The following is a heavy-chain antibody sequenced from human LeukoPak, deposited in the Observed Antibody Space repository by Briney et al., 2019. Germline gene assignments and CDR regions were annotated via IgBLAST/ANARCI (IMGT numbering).Heavy chain of an antibody. V-gene: IGHV4-30-4*01. CDR1: GGSISSGDYY. Sequence: SETLSLTCTVSGGSISSGDYYWSWIRHPPGKGLEWIGYIYYSGSTYYNPSLKSRVTISVDTSKNQFPLKLSSVTAADTAVYYCARTLRAAEAFDIWGQGTMVTVSS. D-gene: IGHD2/OR15-2a*01. CDR2: IYYSGST. J-gene: IGHJ3*02. CDR3: ARTLRAAEAFDI.